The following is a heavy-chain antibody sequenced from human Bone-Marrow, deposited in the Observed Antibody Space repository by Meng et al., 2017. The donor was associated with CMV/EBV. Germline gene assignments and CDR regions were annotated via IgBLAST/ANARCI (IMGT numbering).Heavy chain of an antibody. D-gene: IGHD6-13*01. CDR1: GGSFSGYY. J-gene: IGHJ6*02. Sequence: SETLSLTCAVYGGSFSGYYWSWIRQPPGKGLEWIGEINHSGSTNYNPSLKSRVTISVGTSKNQFSLKLSSVTAADTAVYYCARGAGAAAGTAKFLRYYYGMDVWGQGTTVTVSS. V-gene: IGHV4-34*01. CDR3: ARGAGAAAGTAKFLRYYYGMDV. CDR2: INHSGST.